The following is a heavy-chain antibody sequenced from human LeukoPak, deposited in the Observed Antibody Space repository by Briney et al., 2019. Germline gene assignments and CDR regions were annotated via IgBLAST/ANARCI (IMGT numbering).Heavy chain of an antibody. V-gene: IGHV5-51*03. CDR1: GYSFSNYW. J-gene: IGHJ6*03. CDR3: ARHGPYYYYYMDV. CDR2: IYPGDSDA. Sequence: PGESLKISCKGSGYSFSNYWIDWVRQKPGKGLEWMGIIYPGDSDARYSPSFQGQVTISVDKSINTAYLQWSSLKASDTAMYYCARHGPYYYYYMDVWGKGTTVTVSS.